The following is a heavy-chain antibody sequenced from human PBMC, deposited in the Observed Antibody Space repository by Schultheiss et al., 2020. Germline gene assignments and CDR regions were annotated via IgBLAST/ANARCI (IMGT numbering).Heavy chain of an antibody. V-gene: IGHV3-23*01. CDR2: ISGSGGST. Sequence: GGSLRLSCAASGFTFSSYWMHWVRQAPGKGLVWVSAISGSGGSTYYADSVKGRFTISRDNSKNTLYLQMNSLRAEDTAVYYCARAEILPGAFDIWGQGTTVTVSS. CDR3: ARAEILPGAFDI. CDR1: GFTFSSYW. D-gene: IGHD1-14*01. J-gene: IGHJ3*02.